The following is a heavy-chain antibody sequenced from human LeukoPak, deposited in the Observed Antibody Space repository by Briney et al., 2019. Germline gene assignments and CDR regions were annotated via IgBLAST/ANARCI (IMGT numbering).Heavy chain of an antibody. CDR2: IYYSGST. CDR1: GGSISSYY. D-gene: IGHD1-26*01. Sequence: SETLSLTCTVSGGSISSYYWTWIRQSPGKGLEWIGYIYYSGSTKYNPSLKSRVTISVDTSKKEFSLRLKSVTAADTAVYYCARYSGSYFQPYYFDYWGQGTLVTVSS. V-gene: IGHV4-59*01. CDR3: ARYSGSYFQPYYFDY. J-gene: IGHJ4*02.